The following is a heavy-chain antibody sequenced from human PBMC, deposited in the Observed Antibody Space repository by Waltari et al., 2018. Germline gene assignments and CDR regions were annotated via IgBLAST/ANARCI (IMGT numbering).Heavy chain of an antibody. CDR1: GFTFSGYA. D-gene: IGHD3-9*01. V-gene: IGHV3-23*01. Sequence: EMQLLASGGGLVQPGGSLSLSCAASGFTFSGYAMRWVRQAPGEVLEWVAAISGSGDRSYYADSVKGRFSISRDNSKNTLYLQMNSLRAEDTALYYCMDFDWLGAWGQGTLVTVSS. CDR3: MDFDWLGA. J-gene: IGHJ4*02. CDR2: ISGSGDRS.